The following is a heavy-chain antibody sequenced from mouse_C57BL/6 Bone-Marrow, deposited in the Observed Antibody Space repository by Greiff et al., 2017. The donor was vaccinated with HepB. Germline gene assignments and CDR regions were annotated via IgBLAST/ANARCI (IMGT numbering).Heavy chain of an antibody. J-gene: IGHJ3*01. CDR1: GYTFTSYW. CDR2: IYPGNSDT. Sequence: EVQLQQSGTVLARPGASVKMSCKTSGYTFTSYWMHWVKQRPGQGLEWIGAIYPGNSDTSYNQKFKGKAKLTAVTSANTAYMELSSLTNEDSAVYYCTRRGNYYDYEGPFSYWGQGTLVTVSA. CDR3: TRRGNYYDYEGPFSY. D-gene: IGHD2-4*01. V-gene: IGHV1-5*01.